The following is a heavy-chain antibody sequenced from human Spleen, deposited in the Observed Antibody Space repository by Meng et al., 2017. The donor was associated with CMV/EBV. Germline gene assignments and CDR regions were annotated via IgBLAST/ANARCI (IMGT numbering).Heavy chain of an antibody. CDR2: IYYSGST. Sequence: SETLSLTCTVSGGSISSYYWSWIRQPPGKGLEWIGYIYYSGSTNYNPSLKSRVTISVDTSKNQFSLKLSSVTAADTAVYYCARAGQQLALDWGQGTLVTVSS. CDR1: GGSISSYY. J-gene: IGHJ4*02. V-gene: IGHV4-59*01. CDR3: ARAGQQLALD. D-gene: IGHD6-13*01.